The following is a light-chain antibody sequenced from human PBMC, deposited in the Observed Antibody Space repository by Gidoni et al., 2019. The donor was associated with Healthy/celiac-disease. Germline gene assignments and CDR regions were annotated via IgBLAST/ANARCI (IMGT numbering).Light chain of an antibody. J-gene: IGKJ5*01. V-gene: IGKV1-33*01. CDR1: QDISNY. CDR2: DAS. Sequence: DIQMTQSPSSLSASVGDRVTITCQASQDISNYLNWYQQKPGKAPKLLIYDASNLETGVPSRFSGSGSGTDFTFTIISLQPEDIATYYCQQYDNPPITFGQGKRLEIK. CDR3: QQYDNPPIT.